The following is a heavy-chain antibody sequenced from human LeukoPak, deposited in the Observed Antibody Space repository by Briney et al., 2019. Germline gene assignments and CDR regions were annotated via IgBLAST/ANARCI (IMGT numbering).Heavy chain of an antibody. CDR3: AGYYYDSSGYYFFDY. D-gene: IGHD3-22*01. CDR1: GGSIDSTNW. J-gene: IGHJ4*02. Sequence: SETLSLTCDVSGGSIDSTNWWNWVRQPPGKGLEWIGEIHHDGRINYNPSLKSRVTLSVDKSKNQFSLRLNSVTAADTAVYYCAGYYYDSSGYYFFDYWGQGTLVTVSS. CDR2: IHHDGRI. V-gene: IGHV4/OR15-8*01.